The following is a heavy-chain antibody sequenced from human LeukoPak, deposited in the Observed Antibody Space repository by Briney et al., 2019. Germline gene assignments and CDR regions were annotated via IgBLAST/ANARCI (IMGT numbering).Heavy chain of an antibody. CDR3: ARGIPMPLDWFDP. J-gene: IGHJ5*02. V-gene: IGHV1-2*02. D-gene: IGHD3-10*01. Sequence: ASVKVSCKASGYTFTGYYMHWVRQAPGQGLEWMGWINPNSGGTNYAQTFQGRVTMTRDTSISTAYMELSRLRSDDTAVYYCARGIPMPLDWFDPWGQGTLVTVSS. CDR2: INPNSGGT. CDR1: GYTFTGYY.